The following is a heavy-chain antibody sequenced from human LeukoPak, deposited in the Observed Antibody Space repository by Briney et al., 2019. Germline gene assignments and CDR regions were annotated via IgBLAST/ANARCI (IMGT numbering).Heavy chain of an antibody. D-gene: IGHD5-18*01. CDR2: ISAYNGST. Sequence: ASVKVSCKASGYTFTSYGISWVRQAPGQGLEWMGWISAYNGSTNYAQKLQGRVTMTTDTSTSTAYMDLRSLTSDDTAMYYCTKGGAMVATVDFWGQGTLVTVSS. CDR1: GYTFTSYG. CDR3: TKGGAMVATVDF. J-gene: IGHJ4*02. V-gene: IGHV1-18*01.